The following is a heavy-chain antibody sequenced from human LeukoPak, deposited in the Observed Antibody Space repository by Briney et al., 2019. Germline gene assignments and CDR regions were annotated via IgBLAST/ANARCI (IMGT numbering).Heavy chain of an antibody. CDR1: GYTFTSYD. D-gene: IGHD3-9*01. V-gene: IGHV1-8*01. Sequence: ASVKVSCKASGYTFTSYDINWVRQATGQGLEWMGWMNPNSGNTGYAQKFQGRVTMTRNTSISTAYMELSSLRSEDTAVYYCARGLKPPRVLRYFDWLGAPDYWGQGTLVTVSS. CDR3: ARGLKPPRVLRYFDWLGAPDY. J-gene: IGHJ4*02. CDR2: MNPNSGNT.